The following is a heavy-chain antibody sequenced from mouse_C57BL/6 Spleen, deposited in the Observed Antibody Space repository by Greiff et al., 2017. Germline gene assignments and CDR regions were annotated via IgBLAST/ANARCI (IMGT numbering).Heavy chain of an antibody. V-gene: IGHV3-6*01. CDR2: ISYDGSN. CDR1: GYSITSGYY. Sequence: EVQLVESGPGLVKPSQSLSLTCSVTGYSITSGYYWNWIRQFPGNKLEWMGYISYDGSNNYNPSLKNRISITRDTSKNQFFLKLNSVTTEDTATYYCAREHYGSIDDWGQGTTLTVSS. D-gene: IGHD1-1*01. J-gene: IGHJ2*01. CDR3: AREHYGSIDD.